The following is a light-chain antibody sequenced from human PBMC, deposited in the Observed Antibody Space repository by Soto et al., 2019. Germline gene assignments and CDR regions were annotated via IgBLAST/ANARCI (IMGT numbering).Light chain of an antibody. J-gene: IGKJ5*01. CDR2: DAS. V-gene: IGKV1-5*01. Sequence: DIQMTQSPSTLSASVGDRVTITCRASQSISSWLAWYQQKPGKAPKLLIYDASNLESGVPSRFSGSGSGTEFTLTISSLQPDDFATYYCQQYNSYRAFGQGTRLEI. CDR1: QSISSW. CDR3: QQYNSYRA.